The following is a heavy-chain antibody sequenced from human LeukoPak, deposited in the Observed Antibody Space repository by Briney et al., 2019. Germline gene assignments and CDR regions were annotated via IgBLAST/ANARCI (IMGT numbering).Heavy chain of an antibody. CDR2: INHSGST. CDR3: ARVGAGRWLQFGMDWVRDRYYFDY. J-gene: IGHJ4*02. CDR1: GGSFSGYY. Sequence: SETLSLTCAVYGGSFSGYYWSWIRQPSGKGLEWIGEINHSGSTNYNPSLKSRVTISVDTSKNQFSLKLSSVTAADTAVYYCARVGAGRWLQFGMDWVRDRYYFDYWGQGTLVTVSS. D-gene: IGHD5-24*01. V-gene: IGHV4-34*01.